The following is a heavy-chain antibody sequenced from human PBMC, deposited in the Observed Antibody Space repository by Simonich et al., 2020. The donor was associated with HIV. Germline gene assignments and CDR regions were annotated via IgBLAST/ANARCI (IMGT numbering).Heavy chain of an antibody. D-gene: IGHD6-6*01. V-gene: IGHV3-9*03. CDR2: ISWSSGSI. CDR1: GFTFDDYA. CDR3: AKDRYSSSSGSFDY. J-gene: IGHJ4*02. Sequence: EVQLVESGGGLVQPGRSLRLSCAASGFTFDDYAMHWVRQAPGKGLECVSGISWSSGSIGYADSVKGRFTISRDNAKNSLYLQMNSLRAEDMALYYCAKDRYSSSSGSFDYWGQGTLVTVSS.